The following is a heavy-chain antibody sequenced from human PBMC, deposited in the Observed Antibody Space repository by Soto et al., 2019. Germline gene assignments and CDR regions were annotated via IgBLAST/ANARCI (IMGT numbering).Heavy chain of an antibody. V-gene: IGHV3-23*01. D-gene: IGHD5-12*01. CDR1: GFTFSSYA. CDR3: AKGGGFDVTGYYYGMDV. Sequence: PGGSLRLSCAASGFTFSSYAMSWVRQAPGKSLEWVSAISGSGANTYYADSVKGRFTISRDNSKNTLYLQMNSLRAEDTALYYCAKGGGFDVTGYYYGMDVWGRGTTVTVSS. CDR2: ISGSGANT. J-gene: IGHJ6*02.